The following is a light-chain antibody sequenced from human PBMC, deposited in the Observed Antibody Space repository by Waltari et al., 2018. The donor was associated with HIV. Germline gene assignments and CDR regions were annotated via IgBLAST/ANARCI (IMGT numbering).Light chain of an antibody. CDR3: QQRSNWPST. J-gene: IGKJ4*01. Sequence: EIVLTQSPATLSLSPGERAALSCRASQSVSSYLAWYQHKPGQAPRLLIYDASNRATGIPARFSGSGSGTDFTLTISSLEPEDFAFYYCQQRSNWPSTFGGGAKVEIK. CDR1: QSVSSY. V-gene: IGKV3-11*01. CDR2: DAS.